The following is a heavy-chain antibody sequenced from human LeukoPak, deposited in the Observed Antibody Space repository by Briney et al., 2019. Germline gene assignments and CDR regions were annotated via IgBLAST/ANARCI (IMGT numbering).Heavy chain of an antibody. CDR1: GFTFSSYS. CDR3: ARDSYYYGSGIDY. Sequence: PPGGSLRLSCAASGFTFSSYSMNWVRQAPGKGLEWVSYISSSSSTIYYADSVKGRFTISRDNAKNSLYLQMNSLRAEDTAVYYCARDSYYYGSGIDYWGQGTLVTVSS. D-gene: IGHD3-10*01. V-gene: IGHV3-48*01. J-gene: IGHJ4*02. CDR2: ISSSSSTI.